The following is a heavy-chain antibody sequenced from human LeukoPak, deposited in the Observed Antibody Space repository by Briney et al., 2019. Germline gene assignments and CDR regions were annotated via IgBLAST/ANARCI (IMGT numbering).Heavy chain of an antibody. Sequence: PGGSLRLSRAASGFTFSDAWMSWVRQAPGKGLEWVAVISYDGSNKYYADSVKGRFTISRDNSKNTLYLQMNSLRAEDTAVYYCARCRRVSRYYDSSGYYPDYWGQGTLVTVSS. V-gene: IGHV3-30*03. D-gene: IGHD3-22*01. J-gene: IGHJ4*02. CDR1: GFTFSDAW. CDR3: ARCRRVSRYYDSSGYYPDY. CDR2: ISYDGSNK.